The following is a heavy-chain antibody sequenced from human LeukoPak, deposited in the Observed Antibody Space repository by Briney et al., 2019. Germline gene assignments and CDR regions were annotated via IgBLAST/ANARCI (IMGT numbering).Heavy chain of an antibody. Sequence: GGSLRLSCAASGFTVRSNYMSWVRQAPGKGLEWVSIIYNDGGTYYADSVKGRFTISRDNSKNTLFLQMNSLRAEDTAVYFCARSYYDILTAIRNWGQGTLVTVSS. V-gene: IGHV3-53*01. D-gene: IGHD3-9*01. CDR1: GFTVRSNY. CDR3: ARSYYDILTAIRN. CDR2: IYNDGGT. J-gene: IGHJ4*02.